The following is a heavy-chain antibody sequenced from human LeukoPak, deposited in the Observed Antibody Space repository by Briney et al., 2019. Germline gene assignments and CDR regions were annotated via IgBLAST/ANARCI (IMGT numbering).Heavy chain of an antibody. D-gene: IGHD4-17*01. J-gene: IGHJ5*02. Sequence: GGSLRLSCAASGFTFSSYWMHWIRHAPGKGLVWVSRIKRDGSSPAYADSVKGRFTISRDNSKNTLYLQMNSLRAEDTAVYYCAKESTRWGLRSWFDPWGQGTLVTVSS. V-gene: IGHV3-74*01. CDR2: IKRDGSSP. CDR1: GFTFSSYW. CDR3: AKESTRWGLRSWFDP.